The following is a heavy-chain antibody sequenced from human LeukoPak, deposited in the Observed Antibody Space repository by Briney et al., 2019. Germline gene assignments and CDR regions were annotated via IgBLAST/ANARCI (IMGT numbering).Heavy chain of an antibody. CDR2: INHTGST. Sequence: SETLSLTCAVYGGSFIGFHWNWIRQPPGKGLEWIGEINHTGSTNYNPSLKSRVTISVDMSKNQFSLKVTSMTAADTAVYYCASSVVVPSAADYWGQGTLVTVSS. CDR1: GGSFIGFH. V-gene: IGHV4-34*01. J-gene: IGHJ4*02. CDR3: ASSVVVPSAADY. D-gene: IGHD2-2*01.